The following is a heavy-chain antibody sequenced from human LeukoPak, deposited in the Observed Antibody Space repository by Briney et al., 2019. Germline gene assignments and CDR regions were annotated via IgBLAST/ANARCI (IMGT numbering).Heavy chain of an antibody. J-gene: IGHJ5*02. CDR1: GFIFSSYG. D-gene: IGHD6-6*01. CDR2: ISYDGSNK. V-gene: IGHV3-30*18. Sequence: PGGSLRLSCVASGFIFSSYGMSWVRQAPGKGLEWVAVISYDGSNKYYADSVKGRFTISRDNSKNTLYLQMNSLRAEDTAVYCCAKEYSSSSWFHASQVTQNWFDPWGQGTLVTVSS. CDR3: AKEYSSSSWFHASQVTQNWFDP.